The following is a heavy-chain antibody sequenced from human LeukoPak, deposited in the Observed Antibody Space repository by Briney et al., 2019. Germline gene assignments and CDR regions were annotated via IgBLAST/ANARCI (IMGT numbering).Heavy chain of an antibody. V-gene: IGHV3-48*04. CDR2: ISSSSTII. Sequence: GGSLRLSCAASGFTFSSYSMNWVRQAPGKGLEWVSYISSSSTIIYYADSVKGRFTISRDNAKNSLYLQMNSLRAEDTAVYYCARSLDFPFDYWGQGTLVTVSS. CDR3: ARSLDFPFDY. CDR1: GFTFSSYS. D-gene: IGHD3-9*01. J-gene: IGHJ4*02.